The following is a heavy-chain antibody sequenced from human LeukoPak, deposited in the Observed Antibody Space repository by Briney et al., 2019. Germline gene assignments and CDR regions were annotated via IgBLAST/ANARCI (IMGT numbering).Heavy chain of an antibody. Sequence: GGSLRLSCEASGFTFSSSWMHWVRQAPGEGLVWVSRINSDGSSTTYVDSVKGRFTISRDNAKNSLYLQMNSLRAEDTAVYYCARDKDDYGSGNHWFDPWGQGTLVTVSS. CDR3: ARDKDDYGSGNHWFDP. D-gene: IGHD3-10*01. V-gene: IGHV3-74*01. CDR2: INSDGSST. J-gene: IGHJ5*02. CDR1: GFTFSSSW.